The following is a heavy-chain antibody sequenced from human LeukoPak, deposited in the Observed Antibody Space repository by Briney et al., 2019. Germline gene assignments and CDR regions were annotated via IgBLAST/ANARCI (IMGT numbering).Heavy chain of an antibody. J-gene: IGHJ4*02. CDR3: ARGKRRFDY. CDR2: ISSSGFST. Sequence: GGSLRLSCAASGFNFSDYYMSWIRQAPGKGLEWVSYISSSGFSTYYAGSVKGRFTISRDNARNSLYLQMNSLAPEDTALYYCARGKRRFDYWGQGTLVSVST. CDR1: GFNFSDYY. V-gene: IGHV3-11*01.